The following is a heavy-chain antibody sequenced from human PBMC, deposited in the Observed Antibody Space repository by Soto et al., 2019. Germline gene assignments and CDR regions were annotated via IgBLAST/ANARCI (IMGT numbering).Heavy chain of an antibody. D-gene: IGHD3-22*01. V-gene: IGHV4-31*03. J-gene: IGHJ5*02. Sequence: TLSLTCTVSGGTISSGGYYWSWIRQHPGKGLEWIGYIYYSGSTYYNPSLKSRVTISVDTSKNQFSLKLSSVTAADTAVYYCARTSYDSSGTAADPWGQGTLVTVSS. CDR1: GGTISSGGYY. CDR2: IYYSGST. CDR3: ARTSYDSSGTAADP.